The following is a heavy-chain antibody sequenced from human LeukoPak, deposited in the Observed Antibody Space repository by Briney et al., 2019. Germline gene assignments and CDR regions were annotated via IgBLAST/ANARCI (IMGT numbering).Heavy chain of an antibody. V-gene: IGHV4-59*01. CDR1: GGSISSYY. CDR3: ARGGWGYDFWSGYYANWFDP. J-gene: IGHJ5*02. D-gene: IGHD3-3*01. CDR2: IYYSGST. Sequence: SETLSLTCTVSGGSISSYYWSWIRQPPGKGLEWIGYIYYSGSTNYNPSLKSRVTISVDTSKNQFSLKLSSVTAADTAVYYCARGGWGYDFWSGYYANWFDPWGQGTLVTVSS.